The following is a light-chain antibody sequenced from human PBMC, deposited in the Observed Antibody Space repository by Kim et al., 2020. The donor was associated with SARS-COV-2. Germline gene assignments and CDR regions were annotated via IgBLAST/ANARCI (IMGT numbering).Light chain of an antibody. Sequence: SVKLTCTLSRGHSRYAIAWHQQQPEKGPRYLMKLNSDGSHSKGDGIPDRFSGSSSGAERYLTISSLQSEDEADYYCQTWGTGIHVVFGGGTQLTVL. J-gene: IGLJ2*01. V-gene: IGLV4-69*01. CDR3: QTWGTGIHVV. CDR2: LNSDGSH. CDR1: RGHSRYA.